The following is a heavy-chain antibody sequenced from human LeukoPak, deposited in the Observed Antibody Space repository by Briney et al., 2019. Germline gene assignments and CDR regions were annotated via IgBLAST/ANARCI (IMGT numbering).Heavy chain of an antibody. CDR3: ATGGAYEFRDDY. CDR1: GGSFTSYG. D-gene: IGHD3-3*01. Sequence: SVKVYCKASGGSFTSYGISWVRQAPGQGLEWMGKIIPIYGRANYGQKFQGRVTITADESTTTSYMELSSLTAEDMAVYYCATGGAYEFRDDYWGQGTLVTVSS. J-gene: IGHJ4*02. CDR2: IIPIYGRA. V-gene: IGHV1-69*13.